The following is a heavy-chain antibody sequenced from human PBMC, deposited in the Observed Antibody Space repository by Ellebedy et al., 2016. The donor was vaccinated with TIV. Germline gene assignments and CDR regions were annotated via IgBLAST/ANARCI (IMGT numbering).Heavy chain of an antibody. Sequence: SETLSLTCAVSGGSLSDNYWTWIRQPPGKGLEWIGYLYYTGSTNYNPSLKSRLTISVNMPRNQFSLKLSSVTAADTAVYYCVSSASMDAFDLWGQGTMVTVSS. D-gene: IGHD3-16*01. V-gene: IGHV4-59*01. J-gene: IGHJ3*01. CDR1: GGSLSDNY. CDR2: LYYTGST. CDR3: VSSASMDAFDL.